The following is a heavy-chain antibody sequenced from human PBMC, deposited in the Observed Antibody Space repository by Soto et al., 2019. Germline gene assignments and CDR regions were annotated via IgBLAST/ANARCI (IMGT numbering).Heavy chain of an antibody. J-gene: IGHJ4*02. CDR2: ISYDGSNK. D-gene: IGHD2-15*01. CDR3: AKDHAGRYCSVGSCYTMLGTIDY. V-gene: IGHV3-30*18. Sequence: QVQRVESGGGVVQPGRSLRLSCAASGFTFSSYGMHWVRQAPGKGLEWVAVISYDGSNKYYADSVKGRFTISRDNSKNTLYLQMNRLRAEDTAVYYWAKDHAGRYCSVGSCYTMLGTIDYWGQGTLVTVSS. CDR1: GFTFSSYG.